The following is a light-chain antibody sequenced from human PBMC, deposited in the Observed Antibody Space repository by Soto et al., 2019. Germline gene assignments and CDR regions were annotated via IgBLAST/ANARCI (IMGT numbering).Light chain of an antibody. J-gene: IGKJ3*01. Sequence: EIVLTQSPGTLSLSPGERATLSCRASQSVSSNYLAWYQHKPGQAPRLLIYGASSRATGIPDRFSGSGSGTDFTLTISRLEPEAFALYYCQKYGSSYTFGPGTKVDIK. CDR3: QKYGSSYT. CDR2: GAS. V-gene: IGKV3-20*01. CDR1: QSVSSNY.